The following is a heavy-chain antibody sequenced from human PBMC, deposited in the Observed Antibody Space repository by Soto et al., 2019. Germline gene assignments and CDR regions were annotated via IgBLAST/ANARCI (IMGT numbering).Heavy chain of an antibody. CDR3: AGLSTTVTTVDY. J-gene: IGHJ4*02. V-gene: IGHV1-69*02. D-gene: IGHD4-17*01. CDR2: IIPNLGIA. CDR1: GGTFSSYT. Sequence: QVQLVQSGAEVKKPGASVMVSCKASGGTFSSYTISWVRQAPGQGLEWMGRIIPNLGIANYAQKFQGRVTITADKSTSTAYTELSRMRSEDTAVYYCAGLSTTVTTVDYWGQGTLVTVAS.